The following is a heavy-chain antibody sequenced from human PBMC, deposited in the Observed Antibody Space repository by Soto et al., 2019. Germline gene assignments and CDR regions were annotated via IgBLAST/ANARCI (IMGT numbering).Heavy chain of an antibody. CDR2: IYYSGST. J-gene: IGHJ6*03. V-gene: IGHV4-59*08. Sequence: SETLSLTCTVFGGSISSYYWSWIRQPPGKGLEWIGYIYYSGSTNYNPSLKSRVTISVDTSKNQFSLKLSSVTAADTAVYYCARADIVVVPAATLKNYYYYYMDVWGKGTTVTVSS. CDR3: ARADIVVVPAATLKNYYYYYMDV. CDR1: GGSISSYY. D-gene: IGHD2-2*01.